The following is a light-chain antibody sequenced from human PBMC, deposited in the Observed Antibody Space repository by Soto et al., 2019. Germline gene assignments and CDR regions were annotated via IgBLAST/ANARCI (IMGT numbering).Light chain of an antibody. V-gene: IGKV1-5*01. Sequence: DIQMTQSPSTLSASVGDRVTITCRASQSIDTWLAWYQQKPGKPPTPLIYDASSLESGVPSRFSGSGSGTKFTLTISRLQPDDFAAYYCQQYRRRWTFGQGPKVDIK. CDR2: DAS. CDR1: QSIDTW. J-gene: IGKJ1*01. CDR3: QQYRRRWT.